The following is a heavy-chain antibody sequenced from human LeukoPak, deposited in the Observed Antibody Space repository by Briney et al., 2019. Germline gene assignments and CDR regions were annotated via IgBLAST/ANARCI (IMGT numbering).Heavy chain of an antibody. CDR1: GFTFSSYW. CDR2: IKQDGSQK. V-gene: IGHV3-7*01. CDR3: AREMATITAPFDY. D-gene: IGHD5-24*01. Sequence: GGFLRLSCAASGFTFSSYWMSWVRQAPGKGLEWVANIKQDGSQKYYVDSVKGRFSISRDNAKNSLYLQMNSLRAEDTAVYYCAREMATITAPFDYWGQGTLVTVSS. J-gene: IGHJ4*02.